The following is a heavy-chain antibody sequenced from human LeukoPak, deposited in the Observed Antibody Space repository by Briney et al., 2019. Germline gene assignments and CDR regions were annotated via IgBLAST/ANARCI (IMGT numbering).Heavy chain of an antibody. V-gene: IGHV4-59*12. Sequence: SETLSLTCTVSGGSISSYYWSWIRQPPGKGLERIGYIYYSGSTNYNPSLKSRVTMSVDTSKNQFSLKLSSVTAADTAVYYCARDGYNGEYNWFDPWGQGTLVTVSS. CDR1: GGSISSYY. CDR3: ARDGYNGEYNWFDP. J-gene: IGHJ5*02. D-gene: IGHD3-10*01. CDR2: IYYSGST.